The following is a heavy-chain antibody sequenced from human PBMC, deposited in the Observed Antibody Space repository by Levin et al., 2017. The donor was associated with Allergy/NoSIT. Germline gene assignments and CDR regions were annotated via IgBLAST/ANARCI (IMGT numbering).Heavy chain of an antibody. J-gene: IGHJ4*02. CDR3: ARDGSGWYGPNFY. CDR1: GFTFSSYA. Sequence: SGESLKISCAASGFTFSSYAMSWVRQTPGKGLEWVSDISASGGRTNYADSVKGRFTISRDNSKNTLYLQMNSLRAEDTAVYYCARDGSGWYGPNFYWGQGTLVTVSS. D-gene: IGHD6-19*01. V-gene: IGHV3-23*01. CDR2: ISASGGRT.